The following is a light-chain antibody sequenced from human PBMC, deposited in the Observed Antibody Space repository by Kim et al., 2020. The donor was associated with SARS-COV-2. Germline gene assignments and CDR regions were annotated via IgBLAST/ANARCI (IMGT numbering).Light chain of an antibody. CDR1: QSISVN. J-gene: IGKJ2*03. CDR2: DAS. Sequence: LSGTPGEKANLSCRASQSISVNLAWYQQKPGQAPRLRIHDASTRATGIPARFSGSGSGTEFTLTISSLQSEDSAVYYCQQFNDWYSFGQGTKLEI. CDR3: QQFNDWYS. V-gene: IGKV3-15*01.